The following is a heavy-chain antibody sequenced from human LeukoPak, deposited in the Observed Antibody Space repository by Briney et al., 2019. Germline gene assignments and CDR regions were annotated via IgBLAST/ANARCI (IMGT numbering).Heavy chain of an antibody. Sequence: SVKVSCKASGFTFTSSAMQWVRQARGQRLEWIGWIVVGSGNTNYAQKFQERVAITRDMSTSTAYMELSSLRSEDTAVYYCARVIKGSGSYYNDPSTPIKFDYWGQGTLVTVSS. D-gene: IGHD3-10*01. CDR2: IVVGSGNT. CDR3: ARVIKGSGSYYNDPSTPIKFDY. V-gene: IGHV1-58*02. J-gene: IGHJ4*02. CDR1: GFTFTSSA.